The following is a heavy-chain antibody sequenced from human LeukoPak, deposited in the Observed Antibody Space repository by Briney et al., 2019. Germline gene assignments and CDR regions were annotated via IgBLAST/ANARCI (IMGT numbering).Heavy chain of an antibody. Sequence: SQTPSLTCTVSGGSISSGSYYWSWIRQPAGKGLEWIGRIYTSGSTNYNPSLKSRVTISVDTSKNQFSLKLSSVTAADTAVYYCARNDGGLVDYWGQGTLVTVSS. J-gene: IGHJ4*02. V-gene: IGHV4-61*02. CDR1: GGSISSGSYY. CDR2: IYTSGST. CDR3: ARNDGGLVDY. D-gene: IGHD4-23*01.